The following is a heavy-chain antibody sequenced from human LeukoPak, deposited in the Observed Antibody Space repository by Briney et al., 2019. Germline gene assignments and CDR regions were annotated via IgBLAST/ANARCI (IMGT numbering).Heavy chain of an antibody. D-gene: IGHD2-2*01. CDR1: GFIFSDYY. CDR2: ISGSSSYT. V-gene: IGHV3-11*05. J-gene: IGHJ4*02. CDR3: SRDRSSSSWFDY. Sequence: GGSRRLSCAASGFIFSDYYMSWIRQVPGKGPEWVSYISGSSSYTNYADSVKGRFTISRDNAKNSLYLQMNSLRAEDTAVYYCSRDRSSSSWFDYWGQGTLVTVSS.